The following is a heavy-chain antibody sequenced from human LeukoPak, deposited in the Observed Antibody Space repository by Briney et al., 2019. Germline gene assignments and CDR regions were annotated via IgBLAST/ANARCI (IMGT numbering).Heavy chain of an antibody. CDR1: GYTFTSYD. V-gene: IGHV1-8*03. D-gene: IGHD3-16*01. CDR3: ARVLAGGSLDAFDI. CDR2: MNPNSGNT. J-gene: IGHJ3*02. Sequence: GASVKVSCKASGYTFTSYDINWVRQATGQGLEWMGWMNPNSGNTGYAQKFQGRVTITRNTSISTAYMELSSLRSEDTAVYYCARVLAGGSLDAFDIWGQGTMVTVSS.